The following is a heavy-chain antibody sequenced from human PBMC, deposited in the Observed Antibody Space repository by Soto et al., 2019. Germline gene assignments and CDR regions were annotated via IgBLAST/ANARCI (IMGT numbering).Heavy chain of an antibody. CDR1: RGSINSGDYY. D-gene: IGHD2-15*01. CDR3: AREVASSWLFRVVPNTIDP. V-gene: IGHV4-30-4*01. CDR2: VYYSGRT. Sequence: PSETLSLTGTVCRGSINSGDYYWSWIRQTPRKGLEWIGYVYYSGRTYYNPSLKSRLSMTIDTSKKQFSLKLDSVTAADTSVYPCAREVASSWLFRVVPNTIDPSRLG. J-gene: IGHJ5*02.